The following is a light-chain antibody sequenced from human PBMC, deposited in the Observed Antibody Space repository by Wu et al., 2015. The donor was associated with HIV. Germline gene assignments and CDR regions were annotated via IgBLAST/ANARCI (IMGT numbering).Light chain of an antibody. CDR2: GAS. Sequence: EIVLTQSPDTLSLSPGERATLSCRASQSISSSYLAWYQHKPGQAPRLLIYGASSRATGIPDRFSGSGSGTDFTLTISRLEPEDFAVYYCQQYDSSSATFGQGTKVEIK. J-gene: IGKJ1*01. CDR1: QSISSSY. CDR3: QQYDSSSAT. V-gene: IGKV3-20*01.